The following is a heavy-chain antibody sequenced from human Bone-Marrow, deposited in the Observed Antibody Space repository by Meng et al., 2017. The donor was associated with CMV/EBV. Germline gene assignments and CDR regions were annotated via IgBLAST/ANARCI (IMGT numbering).Heavy chain of an antibody. CDR1: GFTFRNYW. CDR3: ARHSSGWYEEDY. CDR2: MKHDGSEK. D-gene: IGHD6-19*01. V-gene: IGHV3-7*01. Sequence: GESLKISCAASGFTFRNYWMSWVRQAPGKGLEWVANMKHDGSEKYYVDSVKGRFTISRDNAKNSLYLQMNSLRADDTAVYYCARHSSGWYEEDYWGQGTLVPSP. J-gene: IGHJ4*02.